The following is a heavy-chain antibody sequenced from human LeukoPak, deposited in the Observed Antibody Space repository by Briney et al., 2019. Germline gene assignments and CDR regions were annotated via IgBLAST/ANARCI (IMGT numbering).Heavy chain of an antibody. CDR2: IHYSGTT. J-gene: IGHJ5*02. D-gene: IGHD3-22*01. Sequence: SETLSLTCTVSGGSISSTNYHWGWIRQPPGKGLEWIGSIHYSGTTYYNPSLKSRVTISVDTSKNQFSLKLSSVTAADTAVYYCARASGGYYNNWFDPWGQGTLVTVSS. CDR3: ARASGGYYNNWFDP. V-gene: IGHV4-39*07. CDR1: GGSISSTNYH.